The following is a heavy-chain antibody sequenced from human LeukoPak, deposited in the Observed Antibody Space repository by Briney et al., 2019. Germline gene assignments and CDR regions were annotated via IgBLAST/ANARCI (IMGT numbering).Heavy chain of an antibody. V-gene: IGHV3-23*01. CDR2: ISGSGADT. J-gene: IGHJ4*02. CDR1: GFTFSSYP. Sequence: GGSLRLSCSASGFTFSSYPMSWVRQTPGKGLEWVSAISGSGADTYYVDSVKGRFTVSRDNSKNTLHLQMNSLRAEDTAVYYCAKGNHSSGWYTLDYWGQGTLVTVSS. CDR3: AKGNHSSGWYTLDY. D-gene: IGHD6-19*01.